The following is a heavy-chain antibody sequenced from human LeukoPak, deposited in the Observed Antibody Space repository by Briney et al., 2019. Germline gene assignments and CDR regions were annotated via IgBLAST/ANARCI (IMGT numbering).Heavy chain of an antibody. CDR2: IIPIFGIA. J-gene: IGHJ6*02. D-gene: IGHD4-17*01. Sequence: ASVKVSCKASGGTFSSYAISWVRQVPGQGLEWMGRIIPIFGIANYAQKFQGRVTITADKSTSTAYMELSSLRSEDTAVYYCARDMTVTTSSDYYYGMDVWGQGTTVTVSS. CDR1: GGTFSSYA. CDR3: ARDMTVTTSSDYYYGMDV. V-gene: IGHV1-69*04.